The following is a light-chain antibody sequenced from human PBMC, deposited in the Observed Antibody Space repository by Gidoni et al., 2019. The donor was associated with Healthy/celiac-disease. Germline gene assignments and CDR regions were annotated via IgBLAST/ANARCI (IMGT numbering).Light chain of an antibody. Sequence: IVLTQSPCTLSLSPGESATLPCRASQSVSRSYLAWYQQKPGQAPRLLSSGASSRATGIPDRFSGSGSGTDFTLTISRLEPEEFALYYCQQYGSSPPMCSFGQGTKLEIK. CDR1: QSVSRSY. V-gene: IGKV3-20*01. CDR3: QQYGSSPPMCS. J-gene: IGKJ2*04. CDR2: GAS.